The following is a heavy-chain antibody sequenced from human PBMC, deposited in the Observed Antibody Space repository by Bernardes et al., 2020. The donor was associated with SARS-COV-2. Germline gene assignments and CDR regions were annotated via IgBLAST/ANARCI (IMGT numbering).Heavy chain of an antibody. V-gene: IGHV1-69*04. Sequence: SVKVSCKASGGTFSSYAISWVRQAPGQGLEWMGRIIPILGIANYAQKFQGRVTITADKSTSTAYMELSSLRSEDTAVYYCAREGNWNYRTPTYYYYYGMDVWGQGTTVTVSS. CDR3: AREGNWNYRTPTYYYYYGMDV. CDR1: GGTFSSYA. CDR2: IIPILGIA. D-gene: IGHD1-7*01. J-gene: IGHJ6*02.